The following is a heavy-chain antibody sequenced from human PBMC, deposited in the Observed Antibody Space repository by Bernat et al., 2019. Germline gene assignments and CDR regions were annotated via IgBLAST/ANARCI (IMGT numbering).Heavy chain of an antibody. Sequence: QVQLVQSGAEVKKPGASVKVSCKASGYTFTGYYMHWVRQAPGQGLEWMGWINPNSGGTNYAQKFQGWVTISRYPSISPHYMELGRLRSDDTAVYYCARGAAGMGGYYFDYWGQGTLVTVSS. J-gene: IGHJ4*02. CDR2: INPNSGGT. V-gene: IGHV1-2*04. D-gene: IGHD6-13*01. CDR3: ARGAAGMGGYYFDY. CDR1: GYTFTGYY.